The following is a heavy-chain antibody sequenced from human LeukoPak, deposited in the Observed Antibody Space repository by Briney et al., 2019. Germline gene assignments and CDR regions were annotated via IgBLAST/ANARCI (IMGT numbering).Heavy chain of an antibody. J-gene: IGHJ4*02. V-gene: IGHV4-59*01. Sequence: SETLSLTCTVSGDSISTYYWSWIRQPPGKGLEWIGYIYYRVTSDYNPSLKSRVTMSVDMSTRQISLKLSSVTAADTAVYYCARDPRGPTGYDSSGRDTFDYWGQGTLVTVSS. CDR2: IYYRVTS. CDR3: ARDPRGPTGYDSSGRDTFDY. D-gene: IGHD3-22*01. CDR1: GDSISTYY.